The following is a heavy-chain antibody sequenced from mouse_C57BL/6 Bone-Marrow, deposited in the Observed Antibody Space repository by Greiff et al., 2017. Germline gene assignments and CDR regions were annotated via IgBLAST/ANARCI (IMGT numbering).Heavy chain of an antibody. J-gene: IGHJ4*01. Sequence: EVQLVESGTVLARPGASVKMSCKTSGYTFTSYWMPWVKQRPGQGLEWIGAIYPGNSDTSYNQKFKGKAKLTAVTSASTAYMELSSLTNEDSAVYYGTELDSSGSLYAMDYWGQGTSVTVSS. V-gene: IGHV1-5*01. CDR1: GYTFTSYW. CDR2: IYPGNSDT. D-gene: IGHD3-2*02. CDR3: TELDSSGSLYAMDY.